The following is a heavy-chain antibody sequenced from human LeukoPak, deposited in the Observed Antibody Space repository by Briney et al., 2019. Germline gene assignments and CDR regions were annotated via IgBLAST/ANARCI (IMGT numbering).Heavy chain of an antibody. V-gene: IGHV3-11*05. CDR3: AREVMAKRRAFDI. Sequence: GGSLRLSCAASGFTFSDYYMSWIRQAPGKGLEWVSYITTGSRSYTNHADSVKGRFTISRHTSKKTLYLQMNSLRAEDTAVYYCAREVMAKRRAFDIWGQGTVVTVTS. J-gene: IGHJ3*02. CDR2: ITTGSRSYT. CDR1: GFTFSDYY. D-gene: IGHD2-8*01.